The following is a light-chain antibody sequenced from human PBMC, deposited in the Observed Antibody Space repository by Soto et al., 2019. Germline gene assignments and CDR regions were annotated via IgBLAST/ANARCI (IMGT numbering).Light chain of an antibody. V-gene: IGKV2-28*01. CDR3: MQHLHTPPWT. CDR1: QSLLHNNGYNY. CDR2: MVS. J-gene: IGKJ1*01. Sequence: DVVMTQSPLSLPVTPGEPASISCRSNQSLLHNNGYNYLDWYLQKPGQSPQLLIYMVSYRASGVPDRFSGSGSGTDFTLTIRRVEAEDVGIYYCMQHLHTPPWTLGQGTKVDIK.